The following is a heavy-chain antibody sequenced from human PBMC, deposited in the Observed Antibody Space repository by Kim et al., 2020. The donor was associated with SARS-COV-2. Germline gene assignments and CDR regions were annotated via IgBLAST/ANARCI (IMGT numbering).Heavy chain of an antibody. V-gene: IGHV4-34*01. CDR3: ARSGTYYYGSGSQNPLGY. D-gene: IGHD3-10*01. Sequence: KSRVTISVDTSKNQFSLKLSSVTAADTAVYYCARSGTYYYGSGSQNPLGYWGQGTLVTVSS. J-gene: IGHJ4*02.